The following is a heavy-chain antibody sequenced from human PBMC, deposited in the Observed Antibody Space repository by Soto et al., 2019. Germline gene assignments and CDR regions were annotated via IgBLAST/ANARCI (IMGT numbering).Heavy chain of an antibody. D-gene: IGHD3-3*01. Sequence: ASVKVSCKASGYTFTSYGISWVRQAPGQGLEWMGWISAYNGNTNYAQKLQGRVTMTTDTSTSTAYMELSSLRSEDTAVYYCARGINFWSGYRHYGMDVWGQGTTVTVSS. J-gene: IGHJ6*02. CDR1: GYTFTSYG. CDR3: ARGINFWSGYRHYGMDV. CDR2: ISAYNGNT. V-gene: IGHV1-18*04.